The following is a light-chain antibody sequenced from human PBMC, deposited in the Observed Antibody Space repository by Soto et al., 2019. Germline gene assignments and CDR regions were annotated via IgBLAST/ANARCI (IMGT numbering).Light chain of an antibody. Sequence: QAVVTQEPSLTVSPGGTVTLTCGSSTGAVTSGHYPYWFQQKPGQAPRTLIYDTSNKHSWTPARFSGSLLGGKAALTLSGAQAEEEAEYYCLLSYSGARAYVVFGGGTKLTVL. J-gene: IGLJ2*01. CDR1: TGAVTSGHY. CDR3: LLSYSGARAYVV. V-gene: IGLV7-46*01. CDR2: DTS.